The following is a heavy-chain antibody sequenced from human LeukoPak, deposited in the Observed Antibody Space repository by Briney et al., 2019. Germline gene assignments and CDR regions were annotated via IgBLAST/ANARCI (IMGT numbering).Heavy chain of an antibody. CDR1: GFTFSSYS. CDR2: ISGTSSPI. D-gene: IGHD3-10*01. J-gene: IGHJ4*02. CDR3: VKDLTMVRGVFEY. Sequence: AGGSLRLSCAASGFTFSSYSMNWVRLAPGKGLECVSYISGTSSPIYYADSVKGRFTISRDNAKSSLYLQMNSLRAEDTAVYYCVKDLTMVRGVFEYWGQGTLVTVSS. V-gene: IGHV3-48*01.